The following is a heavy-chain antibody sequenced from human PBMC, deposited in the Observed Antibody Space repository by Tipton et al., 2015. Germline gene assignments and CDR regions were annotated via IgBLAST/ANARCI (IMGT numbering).Heavy chain of an antibody. Sequence: TLSLTCTVSGDSISSAVYYWTWLRHHPEKGLEWLGFIHYSGTTHYNPSLKSRVTMSVDTSKNQFSLKLTSVTAADTAVYYCARGGNNWFDPWGQGTLVTVSS. CDR2: IHYSGTT. CDR1: GDSISSAVYY. J-gene: IGHJ5*02. CDR3: ARGGNNWFDP. V-gene: IGHV4-61*08. D-gene: IGHD2-15*01.